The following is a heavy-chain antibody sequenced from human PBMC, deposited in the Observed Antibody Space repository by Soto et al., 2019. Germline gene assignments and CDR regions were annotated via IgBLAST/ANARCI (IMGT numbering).Heavy chain of an antibody. Sequence: PSETLSLTCAVSGYSISLGYYWGWIRQPPGKGLEWIGSIYHSGNTYYNPSLKSRVSISLDTSKNHFSLELTSVTAADTAVYYCARVKLAGPGGFDYCGLGTLVTVSS. D-gene: IGHD2-15*01. CDR1: GYSISLGYY. J-gene: IGHJ4*02. CDR2: IYHSGNT. V-gene: IGHV4-38-2*01. CDR3: ARVKLAGPGGFDY.